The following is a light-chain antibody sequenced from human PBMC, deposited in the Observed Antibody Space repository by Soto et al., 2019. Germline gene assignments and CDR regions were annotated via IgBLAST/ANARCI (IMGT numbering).Light chain of an antibody. CDR2: KAS. Sequence: DIQMTQSPSTLSGSVGDRVTITCRASQTISSWLAWYQQKPGKAPKLLIYKASTLQYGVPSRFSGSYSATDFTLTIGSLQSEDFATYYCLQDFQYPRTFGQGTKVDI. V-gene: IGKV1-5*03. CDR3: LQDFQYPRT. J-gene: IGKJ1*01. CDR1: QTISSW.